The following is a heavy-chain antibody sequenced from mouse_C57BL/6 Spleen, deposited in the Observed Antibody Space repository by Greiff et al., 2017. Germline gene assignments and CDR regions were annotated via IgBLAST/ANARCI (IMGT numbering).Heavy chain of an antibody. J-gene: IGHJ2*01. CDR1: GFTFSDYG. CDR2: ISSGSSTI. V-gene: IGHV5-17*01. Sequence: DVKLVESGGGLVKPGGSLKLSCAASGFTFSDYGMHWVRQAPEKGLEWVAYISSGSSTIYYADTVKGRFTISRDNAKNTLFLQMTSLRSEDTAMYYCARSLLMDFDYWGQGTTLTVSS. CDR3: ARSLLMDFDY. D-gene: IGHD2-10*01.